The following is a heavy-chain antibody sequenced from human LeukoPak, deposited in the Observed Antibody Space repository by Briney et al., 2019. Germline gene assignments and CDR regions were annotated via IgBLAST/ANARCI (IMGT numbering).Heavy chain of an antibody. CDR1: GGTFSSYA. CDR2: IIPIFGTA. V-gene: IGHV1-69*13. CDR3: ASAPSYYDSSAPTYYYGMDV. D-gene: IGHD3-22*01. J-gene: IGHJ6*02. Sequence: SVKVSCKASGGTFSSYAISWVRQAPGQGLEWMGGIIPIFGTANYAQKFQGRVTITADESTSTAYMELSSLRSEDTAVYYCASAPSYYDSSAPTYYYGMDVWGQGTTVTVSS.